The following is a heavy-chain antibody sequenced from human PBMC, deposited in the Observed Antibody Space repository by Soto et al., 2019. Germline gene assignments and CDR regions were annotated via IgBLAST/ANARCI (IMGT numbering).Heavy chain of an antibody. J-gene: IGHJ4*02. Sequence: GRSLRLSCAASGFTFSSYGMHWVRQAPGKGLEWVAVISYDGSNKYYADSVKGRFTISRDNSKNTPYLQMNSLRAEDTAVYYCAKDPGVVVVPAASSSSEYWGQGTLVTVSS. CDR1: GFTFSSYG. D-gene: IGHD2-2*01. CDR2: ISYDGSNK. V-gene: IGHV3-30*18. CDR3: AKDPGVVVVPAASSSSEY.